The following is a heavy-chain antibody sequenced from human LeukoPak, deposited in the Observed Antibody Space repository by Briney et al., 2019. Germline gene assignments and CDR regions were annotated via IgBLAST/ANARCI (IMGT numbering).Heavy chain of an antibody. J-gene: IGHJ4*02. CDR2: INPNSGGT. V-gene: IGHV1-2*02. D-gene: IGHD3-10*01. CDR3: ARGYYGSGSYYHFDY. CDR1: GYTFTGYY. Sequence: ASVKVSCKASGYTFTGYYMHWVRQAPGQGLEWMGWINPNSGGTSYAQKFQGRVTMTRDTSINTAYMELNRLRSDDTAVYYCARGYYGSGSYYHFDYWGQGTLVTVSS.